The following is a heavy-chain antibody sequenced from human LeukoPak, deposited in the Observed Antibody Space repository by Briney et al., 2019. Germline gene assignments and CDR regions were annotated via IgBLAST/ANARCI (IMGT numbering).Heavy chain of an antibody. J-gene: IGHJ4*02. CDR1: GVSINTYY. CDR3: AAGPWELDF. CDR2: IYNGGNT. Sequence: SETLSLTCTVSGVSINTYYASWIRQAPGKGLEFIGFIYNGGNTNYNPSLKSRATISVDTSNNQFSLRLTSVTAADTAMYYCAAGPWELDFWGQGALVTVSS. V-gene: IGHV4-4*09. D-gene: IGHD1-26*01.